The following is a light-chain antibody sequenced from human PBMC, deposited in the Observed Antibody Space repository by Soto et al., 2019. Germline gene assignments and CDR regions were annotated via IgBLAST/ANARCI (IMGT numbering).Light chain of an antibody. CDR1: SSNIVHNY. Sequence: SLLTQPPPASATPWQRVTISCSGSSSNIVHNYVYWEEQLPGTTPKLLIYSNNQRPSGVPDRFSGSKSGTSDSLPIRGLPSEDESDYYCAAWADSLSVPFGTATQVTVL. CDR2: SNN. V-gene: IGLV1-47*01. J-gene: IGLJ1*01. CDR3: AAWADSLSVP.